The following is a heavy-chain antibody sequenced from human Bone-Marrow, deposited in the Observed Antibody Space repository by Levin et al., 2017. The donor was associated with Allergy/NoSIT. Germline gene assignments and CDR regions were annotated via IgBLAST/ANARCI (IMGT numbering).Heavy chain of an antibody. D-gene: IGHD3/OR15-3a*01. CDR3: ARRRDSTKYGGLIDS. Sequence: SGPTLVKPTQTLTLTCTVSGFSLITKGVSVGWFRQSPGKALEWLALIYWDDDKRYSPSLRNRVTISKDTPKDQVVFTMTNMDPVDTATYYCARRRDSTKYGGLIDSWGQGTLVTVSS. CDR1: GFSLITKGVS. CDR2: IYWDDDK. J-gene: IGHJ4*02. V-gene: IGHV2-5*02.